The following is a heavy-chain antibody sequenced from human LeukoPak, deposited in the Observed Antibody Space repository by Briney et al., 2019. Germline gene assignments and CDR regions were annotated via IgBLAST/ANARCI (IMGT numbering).Heavy chain of an antibody. CDR1: GGTFSSYA. D-gene: IGHD1-26*01. Sequence: GASVKVSCKASGGTFSSYAISWVRQAPGQGLEWMGRIIPILGIANYAQKFQGRVTITADKSTSTAYMELSSLRPEDTAVYYCARDREWELAFFDCWGQGTLVTVSS. CDR3: ARDREWELAFFDC. J-gene: IGHJ4*02. V-gene: IGHV1-69*04. CDR2: IIPILGIA.